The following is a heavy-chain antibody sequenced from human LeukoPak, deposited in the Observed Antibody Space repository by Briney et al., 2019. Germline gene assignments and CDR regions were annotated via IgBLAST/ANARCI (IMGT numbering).Heavy chain of an antibody. CDR1: GYTFTSYG. CDR3: ARAGRILWFGELPPGPFDY. D-gene: IGHD3-10*01. Sequence: ASVKVSCKASGYTFTSYGISWVRQAPGQGLEWMGWISAYNGNTNYAQKLQGRVTMTTDTSTSTAYMELRSLRSDDTAVYYCARAGRILWFGELPPGPFDYWGQGTLVTVSS. J-gene: IGHJ4*02. V-gene: IGHV1-18*01. CDR2: ISAYNGNT.